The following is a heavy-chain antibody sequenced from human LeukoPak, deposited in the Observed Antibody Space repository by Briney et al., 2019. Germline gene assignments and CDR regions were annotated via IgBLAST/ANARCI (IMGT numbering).Heavy chain of an antibody. D-gene: IGHD2-15*01. CDR2: ISSSSSYI. CDR3: ARAVVVAASNWFDP. V-gene: IGHV3-21*01. Sequence: GGSLRLSCAASGFILSNYRMNWVRQAPGKGLEWVSSISSSSSYIYYADSVKGRFTISRDNAKNSLYLQMNSLRAEDTAVYYCARAVVVAASNWFDPWGQGTLVTVSS. CDR1: GFILSNYR. J-gene: IGHJ5*02.